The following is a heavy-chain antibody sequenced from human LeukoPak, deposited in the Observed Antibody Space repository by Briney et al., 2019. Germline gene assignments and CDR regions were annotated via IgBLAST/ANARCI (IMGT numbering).Heavy chain of an antibody. CDR3: AKDYEAAAGTDWFDP. V-gene: IGHV3-30*18. CDR2: ISYDGSNK. Sequence: PGGSLRLSCAASGFTFSSYGMHWVRQAPGKGLEWVAVISYDGSNKYYADSVKGRSTISRDNSKNTLYLQMNSLRAEDTAMYYCAKDYEAAAGTDWFDPWGQGTLVTVSS. J-gene: IGHJ5*02. CDR1: GFTFSSYG. D-gene: IGHD6-13*01.